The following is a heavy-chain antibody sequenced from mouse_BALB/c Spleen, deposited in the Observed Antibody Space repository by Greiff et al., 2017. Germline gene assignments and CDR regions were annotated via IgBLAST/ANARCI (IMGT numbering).Heavy chain of an antibody. J-gene: IGHJ3*01. CDR2: IYPFNGGT. CDR1: GYTFTDYN. Sequence: EVQLQQSGPELVKSGTSVKISCKASGYTFTDYNMHCVKQSHGKSLEWIGYIYPFNGGTDYNQKFKSKATMTVDKSSSTEYMELRNLTSEDSAVYYCARYYDYGWFAYWGQGTLVTVSA. V-gene: IGHV1S29*02. D-gene: IGHD2-4*01. CDR3: ARYYDYGWFAY.